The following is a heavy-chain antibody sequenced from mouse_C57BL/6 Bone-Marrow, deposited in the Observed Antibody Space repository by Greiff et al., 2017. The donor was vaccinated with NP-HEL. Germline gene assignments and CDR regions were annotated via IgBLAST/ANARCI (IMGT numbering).Heavy chain of an antibody. V-gene: IGHV2-5*01. D-gene: IGHD2-3*01. Sequence: QVQLQQSGPGLVQPSQSLSITCTVSGFSLTSYGVHWVRQSPGKGLEWLGVIWRGGSTDYNAAFMSRLSITKDNSKSQVFFKMNSLQADDTAIYYCAIPWLLRNYYAMDYWGQGTSVTVSS. CDR3: AIPWLLRNYYAMDY. CDR2: IWRGGST. J-gene: IGHJ4*01. CDR1: GFSLTSYG.